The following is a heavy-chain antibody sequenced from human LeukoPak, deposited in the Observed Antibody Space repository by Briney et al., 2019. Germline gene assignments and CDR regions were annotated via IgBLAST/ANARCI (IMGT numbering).Heavy chain of an antibody. D-gene: IGHD3-22*01. V-gene: IGHV3-64*01. J-gene: IGHJ4*02. CDR1: GFTFSSYA. CDR2: ISSNGGST. Sequence: PGGSLRLSCAASGFTFSSYAMHWVRQAPGKGLEYASAISSNGGSTYYANSVKGRFTISRDNSKNTLYLQMGSLRAEDMAVYYCARTPTYYYDSSGYSPFDYWGQGTLVTVSS. CDR3: ARTPTYYYDSSGYSPFDY.